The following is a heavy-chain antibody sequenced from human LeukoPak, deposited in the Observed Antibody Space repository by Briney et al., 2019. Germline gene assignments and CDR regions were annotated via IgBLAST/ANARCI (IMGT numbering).Heavy chain of an antibody. CDR1: GGSFSGYY. CDR2: INHSGST. V-gene: IGHV4-34*01. D-gene: IGHD3-9*01. J-gene: IGHJ5*02. Sequence: PSETLSLTCAVYGGSFSGYYWSWIRQPPGKGLEWIGEINHSGSTNYNPSLKSRVTISVDTSKNQFSLKLSPVTAADTAVYYCARVLRYFDWLLGAYNWFDPWGQGTLVTVSS. CDR3: ARVLRYFDWLLGAYNWFDP.